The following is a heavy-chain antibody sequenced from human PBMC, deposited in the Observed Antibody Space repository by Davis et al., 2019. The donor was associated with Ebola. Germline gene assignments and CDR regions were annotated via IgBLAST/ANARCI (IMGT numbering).Heavy chain of an antibody. J-gene: IGHJ4*02. V-gene: IGHV4-39*07. D-gene: IGHD4-17*01. Sequence: SETLSLTCTVSGGSISSSSYYWGWIRQPPGKGLEWIGYIYHSGSTYYNPSLKSRVTISVDTSKNQFSLKLSSVTAADTAVYYCARTPPTVRIFDYWGQGTLVTVSS. CDR2: IYHSGST. CDR3: ARTPPTVRIFDY. CDR1: GGSISSSSYY.